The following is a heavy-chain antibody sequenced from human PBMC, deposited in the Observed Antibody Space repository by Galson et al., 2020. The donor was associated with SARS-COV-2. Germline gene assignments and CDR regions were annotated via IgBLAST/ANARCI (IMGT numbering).Heavy chain of an antibody. V-gene: IGHV1-69*13. CDR1: GGNFRNYV. CDR2: IIPIFGAA. J-gene: IGHJ6*02. Sequence: SVKVSCKAFGGNFRNYVISWVRQAPGQGIEWMGGIIPIFGAANYAQKFHGRLTITADESTSTAYMELRSLRSEDTALYYCARDSPPYNTSQLGMDVWGQGTTVTVSS. D-gene: IGHD1-1*01. CDR3: ARDSPPYNTSQLGMDV.